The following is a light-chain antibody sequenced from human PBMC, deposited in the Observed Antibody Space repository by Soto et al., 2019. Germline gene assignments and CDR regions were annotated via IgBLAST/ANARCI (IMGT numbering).Light chain of an antibody. CDR3: CSYAGSSNVV. CDR1: SSDVGSYNL. V-gene: IGLV2-23*02. Sequence: QAVVTQPASVSGSPGQSITISCTGTSSDVGSYNLVSWYQQHPGKAPKVMIYEVSKRPSAVSNRFSGSKSGNTASLTISGLQAEDEADYYCCSYAGSSNVVFGGGTKVTVL. J-gene: IGLJ2*01. CDR2: EVS.